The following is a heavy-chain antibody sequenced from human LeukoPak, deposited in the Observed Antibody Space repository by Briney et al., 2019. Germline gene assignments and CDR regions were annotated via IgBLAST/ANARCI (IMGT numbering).Heavy chain of an antibody. CDR3: ARGYYYDSSGYPGDAFDI. CDR1: GFTFSSYW. CDR2: IKQDGSDK. Sequence: PGGSLRLSCVASGFTFSSYWLSWVRQAPGKGLEWVANIKQDGSDKYYVDSVKGRFTISRDNAKNSLYLQMNSLRAEDTAVYYCARGYYYDSSGYPGDAFDIWGQGTMVTVSS. V-gene: IGHV3-7*03. J-gene: IGHJ3*02. D-gene: IGHD3-22*01.